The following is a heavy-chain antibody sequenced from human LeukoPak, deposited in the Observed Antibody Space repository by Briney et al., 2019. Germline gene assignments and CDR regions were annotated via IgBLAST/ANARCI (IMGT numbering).Heavy chain of an antibody. CDR1: GGTFSSYA. V-gene: IGHV1-69*05. Sequence: SVKVSCKASGGTFSSYAISWVRQAPGQGLEWMGGIIPIFGTANHAQKFQGRVTITTDESTSTAYMELSSLRSEDTAVYYCAREELYSSGWQPSPWGQGTLVTVSS. CDR3: AREELYSSGWQPSP. CDR2: IIPIFGTA. D-gene: IGHD6-19*01. J-gene: IGHJ5*02.